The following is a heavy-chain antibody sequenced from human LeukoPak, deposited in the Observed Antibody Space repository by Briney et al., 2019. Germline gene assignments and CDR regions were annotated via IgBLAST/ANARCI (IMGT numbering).Heavy chain of an antibody. CDR3: AREFRYYGSGRPHFDY. J-gene: IGHJ4*02. CDR2: IYYSGST. V-gene: IGHV4-59*01. CDR1: GGSISSYY. Sequence: PSETLSLTCTVSGGSISSYYWSWIRQPPGKGLEWIGYIYYSGSTNYNPSLESRVTISVDTSKNQFSLKLSSVTAADTAVYYCAREFRYYGSGRPHFDYWGQGTLVTVSS. D-gene: IGHD3-10*01.